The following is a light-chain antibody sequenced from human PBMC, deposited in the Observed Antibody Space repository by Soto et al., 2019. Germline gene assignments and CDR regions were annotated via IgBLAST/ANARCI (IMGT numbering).Light chain of an antibody. CDR2: DVT. J-gene: IGLJ1*01. CDR1: NSDVGGSTY. CDR3: SAYRSSSTLQFV. Sequence: QSALTQPASVSGSPGQSITISCTGTNSDVGGSTYVSWYQHHPGEAPKLLIYDVTNRPSGVSNRFSGSKSGNTASLTISGLQAGDEADYYCSAYRSSSTLQFVFGTGTKLTVL. V-gene: IGLV2-14*01.